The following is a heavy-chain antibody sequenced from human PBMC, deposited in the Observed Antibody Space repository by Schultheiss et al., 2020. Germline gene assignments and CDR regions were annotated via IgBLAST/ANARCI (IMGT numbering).Heavy chain of an antibody. J-gene: IGHJ4*02. CDR1: GFTFSSYG. CDR2: IWYDGSNK. CDR3: AGDRVRSLYYFGY. Sequence: GGSLRLPCAASGFTFSSYGMHWVRQAPGKGLEWVAVIWYDGSNKYCADSVKGRFTISRDNSKNTLCLQMNSLRPEDTAVYYCAGDRVRSLYYFGYWGQGTLGTVSS. V-gene: IGHV3-33*01. D-gene: IGHD3-10*01.